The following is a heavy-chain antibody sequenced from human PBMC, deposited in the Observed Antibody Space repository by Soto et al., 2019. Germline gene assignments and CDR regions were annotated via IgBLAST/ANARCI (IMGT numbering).Heavy chain of an antibody. CDR1: GYSVSSNIAA. D-gene: IGHD6-19*01. J-gene: IGHJ4*02. Sequence: PSHTLSLTCAISGYSVSSNIAAWNWIRQSPSRGLEWLGRTYYRSKWYYDYAVSMRGRITISPDTSKNQVSLQLSSVTPEDAAVYYCARVGDNTGWFDYWGQGTLVTVSS. CDR3: ARVGDNTGWFDY. CDR2: TYYRSKWYY. V-gene: IGHV6-1*01.